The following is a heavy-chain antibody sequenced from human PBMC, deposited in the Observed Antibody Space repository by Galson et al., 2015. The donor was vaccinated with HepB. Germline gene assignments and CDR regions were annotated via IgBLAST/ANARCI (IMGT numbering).Heavy chain of an antibody. CDR3: ARDSTGYYQGFDP. V-gene: IGHV1-69*13. CDR2: IIPIFGTA. Sequence: SVKVSCKASGGTFSSYAISWVRQAPGQGLEWMGGIIPIFGTANYAQKFQGRVTITADESTSTAYMELSSLRSEDTAVYYCARDSTGYYQGFDPWGQGTLVTVSS. D-gene: IGHD3-9*01. J-gene: IGHJ5*02. CDR1: GGTFSSYA.